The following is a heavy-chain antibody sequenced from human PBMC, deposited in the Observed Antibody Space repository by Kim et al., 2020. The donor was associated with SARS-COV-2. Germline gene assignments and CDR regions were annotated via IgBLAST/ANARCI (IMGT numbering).Heavy chain of an antibody. D-gene: IGHD7-27*01. V-gene: IGHV1-18*01. CDR2: NGNT. CDR3: ARDGDLPDY. J-gene: IGHJ4*02. Sequence: NGNTKYAQKLRGRVTMSTDTSTTTAYMELRSLTSDDTAVYYCARDGDLPDYWGQGTRVTVSS.